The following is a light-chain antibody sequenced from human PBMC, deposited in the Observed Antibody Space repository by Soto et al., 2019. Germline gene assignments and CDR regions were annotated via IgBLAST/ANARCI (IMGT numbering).Light chain of an antibody. CDR2: DAS. CDR3: QQYNNWPQLT. J-gene: IGKJ4*01. CDR1: QSVSSS. V-gene: IGKV3-15*01. Sequence: EIVMTQSPATLSVSPGDRATLSCRASQSVSSSLAWYQQIPGQAPRLLICDASTRATGIPARFGGSGSGTEFTLTISSLQSEDFAVYYCQQYNNWPQLTFGGGTKVELK.